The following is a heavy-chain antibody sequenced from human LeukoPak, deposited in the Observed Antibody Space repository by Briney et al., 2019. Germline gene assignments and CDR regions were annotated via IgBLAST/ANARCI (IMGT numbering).Heavy chain of an antibody. CDR2: INSDGSST. CDR1: GFTFSSYW. CDR3: ARDTAMVMGYYYYYYMDV. D-gene: IGHD5-18*01. V-gene: IGHV3-74*01. J-gene: IGHJ6*03. Sequence: PGGSLRLSCAASGFTFSSYWMHWVRQAPGKGLVWVSRINSDGSSTSYADSVKGRFTISRDNAKNTLYLQMDSLRAEDTVVYYCARDTAMVMGYYYYYYMDVWGKGTTVTVSS.